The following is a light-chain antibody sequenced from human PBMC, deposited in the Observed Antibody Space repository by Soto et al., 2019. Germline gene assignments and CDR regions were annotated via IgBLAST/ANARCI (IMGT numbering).Light chain of an antibody. V-gene: IGKV3-15*01. CDR1: QSISNN. CDR3: QQYEKWPPSIT. J-gene: IGKJ5*01. Sequence: EIVMTQSPATLSVSPGERATLSCRASQSISNNLAWYQQKPGQAPRLLIYLASARVTGIPARFSGSGSGTEFTLTISSLQSEDFAVYYCQQYEKWPPSITFGQGTRLEIK. CDR2: LAS.